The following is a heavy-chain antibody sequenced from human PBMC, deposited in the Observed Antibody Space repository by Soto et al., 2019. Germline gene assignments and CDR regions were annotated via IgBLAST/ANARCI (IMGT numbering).Heavy chain of an antibody. Sequence: SETLSLTCAVSGGSISSCGYSWSWIRQPPGKGLEWIGYIYHSGSTYYNPSLKSRVTISVDRSKNQFSLKLSSVTAADTAVYYCASGYSYGARILDYWGQGTLVTV. D-gene: IGHD5-18*01. J-gene: IGHJ4*02. CDR2: IYHSGST. CDR3: ASGYSYGARILDY. V-gene: IGHV4-30-2*01. CDR1: GGSISSCGYS.